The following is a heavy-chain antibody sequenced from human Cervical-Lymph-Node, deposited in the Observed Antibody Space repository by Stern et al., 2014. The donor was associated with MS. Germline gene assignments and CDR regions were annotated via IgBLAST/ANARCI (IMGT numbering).Heavy chain of an antibody. V-gene: IGHV3-15*01. CDR3: TTDIAVAGTGDY. J-gene: IGHJ4*02. CDR1: GFTFSNAW. CDR2: IKSKTDGGTT. D-gene: IGHD6-19*01. Sequence: EVQLVESGGGLVKHGGSLRLSCAASGFTFSNAWMSWVRQAPGKGLEWVGRIKSKTDGGTTDYAAPVKGRFTISRDDSKNTLYLQMNSLKTEDTAVYYCTTDIAVAGTGDYWGQGTLVTVSS.